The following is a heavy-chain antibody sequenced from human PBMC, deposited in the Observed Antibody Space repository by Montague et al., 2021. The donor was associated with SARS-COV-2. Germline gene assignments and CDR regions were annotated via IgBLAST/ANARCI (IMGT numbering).Heavy chain of an antibody. CDR1: GDSVARNSVT. J-gene: IGHJ6*02. D-gene: IGHD1-1*01. CDR3: TSGREGNYNVMDV. V-gene: IGHV6-1*01. Sequence: CAFSGDSVARNSVTWNWVRQSLSRGFEWLGRTYYRSKWYNDYAVSVRGRVTINPDTSKNQFSLQLNSVTPEDTAIYYCTSGREGNYNVMDVWGQGTTVTVSS. CDR2: TYYRSKWYN.